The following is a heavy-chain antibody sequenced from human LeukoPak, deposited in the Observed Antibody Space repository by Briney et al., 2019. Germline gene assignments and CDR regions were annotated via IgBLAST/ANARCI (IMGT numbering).Heavy chain of an antibody. V-gene: IGHV2-5*02. Sequence: SGPTLVNPTQTLTLTCTSSGFSLSTSGVGVGWIRQPPGKALEWLALIYWDDDKRYSPSLKSRLTITKDTSKNQVVLTMTNMDPVDTATYYCAHRPRQYYDILTGHKDWFDPWGQGTLVTVSS. D-gene: IGHD3-9*01. J-gene: IGHJ5*02. CDR3: AHRPRQYYDILTGHKDWFDP. CDR1: GFSLSTSGVG. CDR2: IYWDDDK.